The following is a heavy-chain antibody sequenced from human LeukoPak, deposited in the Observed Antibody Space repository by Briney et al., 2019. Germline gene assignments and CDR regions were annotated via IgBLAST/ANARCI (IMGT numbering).Heavy chain of an antibody. D-gene: IGHD1-1*01. CDR1: GFTFSSHW. J-gene: IGHJ4*02. CDR2: IHPEGSEK. Sequence: GDSLRLSCAASGFTFSSHWMTWVRQVTGKGLEWVASIHPEGSEKYYVDSVKGRFTISRDNAKNSLYLQMNSLRVDDTAAYYCARGGGTFNCWGQGTPVTVSS. V-gene: IGHV3-7*01. CDR3: ARGGGTFNC.